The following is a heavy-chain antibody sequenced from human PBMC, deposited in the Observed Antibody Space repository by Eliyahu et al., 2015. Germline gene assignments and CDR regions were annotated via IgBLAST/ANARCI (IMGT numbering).Heavy chain of an antibody. D-gene: IGHD2-15*01. V-gene: IGHV1-69*01. Sequence: QVQLVQSGAEVKKPGSSVKVSCKASGXTFSSYTSSWVRQAPGQGLEWLGGIIPIFATPNYAQKFQGRVTITADESTSTAYMELSSLRSEDTAVYYCALEGGTSGPRWFDPWGQGTLVTVSS. CDR2: IIPIFATP. J-gene: IGHJ5*02. CDR1: GXTFSSYT. CDR3: ALEGGTSGPRWFDP.